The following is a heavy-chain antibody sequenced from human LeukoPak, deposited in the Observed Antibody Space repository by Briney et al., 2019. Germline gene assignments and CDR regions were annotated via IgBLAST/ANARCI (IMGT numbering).Heavy chain of an antibody. V-gene: IGHV4-38-2*02. D-gene: IGHD4-17*01. CDR3: ASTITVTTDY. CDR2: IYHSGSV. J-gene: IGHJ4*02. Sequence: PSGTLSLTCTVSGYSISSGYYWGWIRQPPGKGLEWIGSIYHSGSVYFNPSLKSRVTISVDTSNNQFSLKLSSVTAADTAVYYCASTITVTTDYWGQGTLVTVSS. CDR1: GYSISSGYY.